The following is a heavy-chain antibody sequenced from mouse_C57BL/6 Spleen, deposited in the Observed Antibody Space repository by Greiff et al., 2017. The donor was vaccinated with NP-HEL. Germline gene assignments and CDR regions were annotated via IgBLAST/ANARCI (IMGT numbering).Heavy chain of an antibody. D-gene: IGHD2-5*01. CDR2: IYPRSGNT. J-gene: IGHJ2*01. CDR1: GYTFTSYG. Sequence: QVQLKESGAELARPGASVKLSCKASGYTFTSYGLSWVKQRTGQGLEWIGAIYPRSGNTYYNEKFKGKATLTADKSSSTAYMELRSLTSEDSAVYFCASDSNYEGAYWGQGTTLTVSS. V-gene: IGHV1-81*01. CDR3: ASDSNYEGAY.